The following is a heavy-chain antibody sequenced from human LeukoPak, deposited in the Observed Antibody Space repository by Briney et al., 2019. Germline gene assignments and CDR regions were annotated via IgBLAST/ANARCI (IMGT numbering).Heavy chain of an antibody. CDR1: GYTFTSYY. V-gene: IGHV1-46*01. J-gene: IGHJ5*02. Sequence: GASVKVSCKASGYTFTSYYIHWVRQAPGQGLEWMGIINPSGGTTGYAQKFQGRVTMTRDTSTSTVYMELSNLRSDDTAVYYCARAHCSGGACPNWLDPWGQGTLVTVSS. CDR3: ARAHCSGGACPNWLDP. D-gene: IGHD2-15*01. CDR2: INPSGGTT.